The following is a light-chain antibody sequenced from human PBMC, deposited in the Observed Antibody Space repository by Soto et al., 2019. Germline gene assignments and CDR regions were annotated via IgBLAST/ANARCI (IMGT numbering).Light chain of an antibody. CDR2: DAV. Sequence: IVLTQSPVTLSLSPGEGATLSCRASQSVTGTNLAWYQQRAGQAPRLLIYDAVRRATGIPDRFSGSGSGTDFTLTISRLEHEDFEVYYCHQYGSSLGTLGQGTKVDIQ. CDR1: QSVTGTN. J-gene: IGKJ2*01. V-gene: IGKV3-20*01. CDR3: HQYGSSLGT.